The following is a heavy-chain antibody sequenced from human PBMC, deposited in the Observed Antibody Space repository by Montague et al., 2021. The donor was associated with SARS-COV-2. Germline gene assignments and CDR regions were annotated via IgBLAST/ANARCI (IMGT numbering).Heavy chain of an antibody. J-gene: IGHJ2*01. CDR1: GFTFSSYA. D-gene: IGHD3-10*01. CDR3: AKDAPTGIWCWYLDF. V-gene: IGHV3-23*01. CDR2: ITVDGGKT. Sequence: SLRLSCAASGFTFSSYAMNWVRQAPGKGLEWVSAITVDGGKTWYADSVKGRFTISRDNSKNTLFLEMNSLRPEDTAVYYCAKDAPTGIWCWYLDFWGRGTLVSVSS.